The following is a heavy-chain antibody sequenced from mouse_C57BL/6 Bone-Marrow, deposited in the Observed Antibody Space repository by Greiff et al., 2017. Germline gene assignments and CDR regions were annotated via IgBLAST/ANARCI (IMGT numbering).Heavy chain of an antibody. CDR1: GYTFTSYG. D-gene: IGHD1-1*01. Sequence: VQVVESGAELARPGASVKLSCKASGYTFTSYGISWVKQRTGQGLEWIGEIYPRSGNTYYNEKFKGKATLTADKSSSTAYMELRSLTSEDSAVYFCASYYGSSYPAWFAYGGQGTLVTVSA. V-gene: IGHV1-81*01. CDR2: IYPRSGNT. CDR3: ASYYGSSYPAWFAY. J-gene: IGHJ3*01.